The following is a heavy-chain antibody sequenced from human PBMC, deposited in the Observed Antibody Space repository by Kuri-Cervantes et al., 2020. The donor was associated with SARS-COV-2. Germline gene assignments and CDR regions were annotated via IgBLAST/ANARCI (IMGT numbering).Heavy chain of an antibody. V-gene: IGHV3-48*01. CDR1: EFTFSSYD. J-gene: IGHJ6*02. Sequence: GGSLRLSCAASEFTFSSYDMNWVRQAPGKGLEWVSYIRSSSSIIYYADSVKGRFTVSRDNVKNSLYLQMNSLRAEDTAVYFCARVDPRTDAYNHHYYGMDVWGQGTTVTVSS. CDR2: IRSSSSII. D-gene: IGHD5-24*01. CDR3: ARVDPRTDAYNHHYYGMDV.